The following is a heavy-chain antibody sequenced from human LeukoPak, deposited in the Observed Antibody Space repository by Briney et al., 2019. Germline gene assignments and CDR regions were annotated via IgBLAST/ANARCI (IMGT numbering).Heavy chain of an antibody. CDR2: IYYSGST. D-gene: IGHD6-19*01. CDR3: ARQQSQWPGRYFDY. J-gene: IGHJ4*02. Sequence: SETLSLTCTVSGGSISSYYWSWIRQPPGKGLEWIGYIYYSGSTNYNPSLKSRVTISVDTSKNQFSLKLSSVTAADTAVYYCARQQSQWPGRYFDYWGQGTLVPVSS. CDR1: GGSISSYY. V-gene: IGHV4-59*08.